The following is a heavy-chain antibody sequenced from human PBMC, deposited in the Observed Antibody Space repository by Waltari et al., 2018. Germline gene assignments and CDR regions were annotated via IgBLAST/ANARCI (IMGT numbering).Heavy chain of an antibody. CDR3: TTQNTFWSWSY. Sequence: EVQLVESGGGLTQPGRSLKLSCTTSGLGFSSFSISWVRQAPGKGLEWVGFIRSKAYGGTPKYAASVRDRFTMSRDDSKSIAYLEMNSLKTEDTAMYFCTTQNTFWSWSYWGRGTLVTVSS. V-gene: IGHV3-49*04. J-gene: IGHJ4*02. CDR1: GLGFSSFS. CDR2: IRSKAYGGTP. D-gene: IGHD3-3*01.